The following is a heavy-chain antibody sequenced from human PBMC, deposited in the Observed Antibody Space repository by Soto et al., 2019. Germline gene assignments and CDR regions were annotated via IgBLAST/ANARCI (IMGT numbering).Heavy chain of an antibody. V-gene: IGHV4-59*01. Sequence: SETLSFTCTVSGGSISSYYWSWIRQPPGKGLEWIGYIYYSGSTNYNPSLKSRVTISVDTSKNQFSLKLSSVTAADTAVYYCARDSGYSVYWGQGTLVTVSS. CDR1: GGSISSYY. D-gene: IGHD5-18*01. CDR3: ARDSGYSVY. J-gene: IGHJ4*02. CDR2: IYYSGST.